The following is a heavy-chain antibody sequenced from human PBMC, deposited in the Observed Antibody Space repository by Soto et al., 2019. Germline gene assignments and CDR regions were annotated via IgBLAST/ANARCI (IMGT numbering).Heavy chain of an antibody. D-gene: IGHD1-7*01. CDR3: ARDPIWTYTWNYARLNYLDP. CDR1: GYTFTNNV. J-gene: IGHJ5*02. Sequence: ASVKVSFKASGYTFTNNVIHWLRQAPGQTLEWMGWIHTAKGNTKYSQKFEARVTLTRDTAASTAYMELNSLRSDDTAVYYCARDPIWTYTWNYARLNYLDPWGQGTLVTVSP. CDR2: IHTAKGNT. V-gene: IGHV1-3*04.